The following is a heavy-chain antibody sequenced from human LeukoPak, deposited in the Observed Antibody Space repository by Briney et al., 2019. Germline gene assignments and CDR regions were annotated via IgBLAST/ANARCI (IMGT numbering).Heavy chain of an antibody. J-gene: IGHJ4*02. V-gene: IGHV3-7*01. CDR2: IKQDGSEK. Sequence: GGSLRLSCAASGFTFSSYWMSWVRQAPGEGLEWVANIKQDGSEKNYVDSVKGRFAISRDNAKNSLYLQMNSLRAEDTAVYSCARIGLFSNGRFYFDYWGQGVLVTVSS. D-gene: IGHD3-22*01. CDR3: ARIGLFSNGRFYFDY. CDR1: GFTFSSYW.